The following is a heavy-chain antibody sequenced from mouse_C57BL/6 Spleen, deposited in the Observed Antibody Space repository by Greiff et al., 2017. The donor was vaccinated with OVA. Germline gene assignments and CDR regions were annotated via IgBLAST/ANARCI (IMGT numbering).Heavy chain of an antibody. Sequence: VQLQQSGPELVKPGASVKISCKASGYTFTDYYMNWVKQSHGQSLEWIGDINPNNGGTSYNQKFKGKATLTVDKSSSTAYMELRSLTSEDSAVDYFASPRYLDAGGQGTTLTVAS. V-gene: IGHV1-26*01. CDR3: ASPRYLDA. CDR2: INPNNGGT. J-gene: IGHJ2*01. CDR1: GYTFTDYY.